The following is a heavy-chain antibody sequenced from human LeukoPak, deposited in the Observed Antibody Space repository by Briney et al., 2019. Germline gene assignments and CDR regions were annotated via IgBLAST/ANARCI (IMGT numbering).Heavy chain of an antibody. CDR1: GFPFSSYS. V-gene: IGHV3-21*01. Sequence: GGSLRLSCAASGFPFSSYSMNWVRQAPGKGLGWISSISMSNFYIYYADSVKGRFTISRDNAKNSLYLQMNSLRAEDTAVYYCARDPSPRTSYYYYYMDVWGKGTTVTVSS. CDR3: ARDPSPRTSYYYYYMDV. J-gene: IGHJ6*03. CDR2: ISMSNFYI. D-gene: IGHD2-2*01.